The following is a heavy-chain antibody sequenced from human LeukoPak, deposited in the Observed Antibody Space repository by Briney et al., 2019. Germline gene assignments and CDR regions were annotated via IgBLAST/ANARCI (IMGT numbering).Heavy chain of an antibody. Sequence: GGSLRLSCPASGFTFSSYSMNWVSQAPGKGLEWVSSISSSSSYIYYADSVKGRFTIYRDNAKNSMYLQMNSLRAEDTAVYYCARDKSDYGGKKYFQHWGQGTLVTVSS. CDR1: GFTFSSYS. V-gene: IGHV3-21*01. J-gene: IGHJ1*01. CDR2: ISSSSSYI. CDR3: ARDKSDYGGKKYFQH. D-gene: IGHD4-23*01.